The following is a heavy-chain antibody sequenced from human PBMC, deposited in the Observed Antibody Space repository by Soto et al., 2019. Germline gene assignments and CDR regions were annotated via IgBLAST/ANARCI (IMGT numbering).Heavy chain of an antibody. CDR2: INPNGGST. J-gene: IGHJ4*02. Sequence: QVQLVQSGAEVKRPGASVKVSCKASGYTFTTYYIHWVRQAPGQELECLGIINPNGGSTTYAQKFQGRVTMTRDTSTSTVYLELSSLRSEDTAVYYCARAGYCSGGTCFHGNCDYWGQGTLVTVS. CDR3: ARAGYCSGGTCFHGNCDY. V-gene: IGHV1-46*01. CDR1: GYTFTTYY. D-gene: IGHD2-15*01.